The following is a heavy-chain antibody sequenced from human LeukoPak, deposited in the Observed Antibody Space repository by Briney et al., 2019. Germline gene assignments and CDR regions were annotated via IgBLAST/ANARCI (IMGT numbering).Heavy chain of an antibody. CDR1: GGSISSTYY. J-gene: IGHJ6*03. Sequence: SETLSLTCTVSGGSISSTYYWDWIRQPPGKGLEWIGSIYYSGTTYYNPSLKSRVTISVDTSKNQFSLKLSSVTAADTAVYYCARGLVATTLFYMDVWGTGTTVTISS. CDR2: IYYSGTT. D-gene: IGHD5-12*01. CDR3: ARGLVATTLFYMDV. V-gene: IGHV4-39*07.